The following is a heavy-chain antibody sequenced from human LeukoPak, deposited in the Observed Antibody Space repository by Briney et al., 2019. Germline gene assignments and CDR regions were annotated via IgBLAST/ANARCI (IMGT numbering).Heavy chain of an antibody. Sequence: SETLSLTCAVYGGSFSGYYWSWVRQPPGKGLEWIGEINHSGSTNYNPSLKSRVTISVDTSKNQFSLKLSSVTAADTAVYYCARGPIYGDYADAFDMWGQGTMGTVS. D-gene: IGHD4-17*01. CDR2: INHSGST. CDR3: ARGPIYGDYADAFDM. V-gene: IGHV4-34*01. J-gene: IGHJ3*02. CDR1: GGSFSGYY.